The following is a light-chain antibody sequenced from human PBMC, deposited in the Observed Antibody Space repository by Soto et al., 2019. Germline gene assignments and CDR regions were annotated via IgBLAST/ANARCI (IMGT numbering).Light chain of an antibody. CDR2: AAS. J-gene: IGKJ2*01. CDR3: QQLNSYPYT. Sequence: DIQLTQSPSFLSASVGDRVTITCRSSQGVSNYLAWFQQKPGKAPKILIYAASTLQSGVPSRFSGSGSGTEFTLTIGSLQPEDFASYFCQQLNSYPYTFGQGTKLEIK. CDR1: QGVSNY. V-gene: IGKV1-9*01.